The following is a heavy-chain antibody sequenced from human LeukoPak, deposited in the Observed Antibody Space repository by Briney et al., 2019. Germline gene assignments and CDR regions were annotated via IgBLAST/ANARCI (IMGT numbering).Heavy chain of an antibody. CDR3: ARGRGSGHKENWFDP. CDR2: MNPNSGNT. Sequence: GASVKVSCKASGYTFTTYDINWVRQATGQGLEWMGRMNPNSGNTGYTPKFQGRVTMTRNTSISTAYMELSSLRSEDTAVYYCARGRGSGHKENWFDPWGQGTLVTVSS. V-gene: IGHV1-8*01. J-gene: IGHJ5*02. D-gene: IGHD6-19*01. CDR1: GYTFTTYD.